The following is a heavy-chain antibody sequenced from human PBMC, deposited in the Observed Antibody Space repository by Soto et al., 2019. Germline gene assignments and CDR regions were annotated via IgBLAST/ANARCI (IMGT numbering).Heavy chain of an antibody. CDR2: INWNGGST. Sequence: EVQLVESGGGVVRPGGSLRLSCAASGFTFDDYGMSWVRQAPGKGLEWVSGINWNGGSTGYADSVKGRFTISRDNAKNSLYLQMNSLRAEDTALYDCARAVCIAVAGTLWFDPWGQGTLVTVSS. D-gene: IGHD6-19*01. J-gene: IGHJ5*02. V-gene: IGHV3-20*01. CDR1: GFTFDDYG. CDR3: ARAVCIAVAGTLWFDP.